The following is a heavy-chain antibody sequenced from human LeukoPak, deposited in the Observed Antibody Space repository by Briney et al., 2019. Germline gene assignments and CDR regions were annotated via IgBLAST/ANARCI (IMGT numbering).Heavy chain of an antibody. J-gene: IGHJ4*02. CDR1: GGSISSSNW. D-gene: IGHD3-10*01. CDR3: ARERVWFGDLPIKGYFDY. Sequence: SGTLPLTCAVSGGSISSSNWWSWDRQPPGKGLEWIGYMYHSGSTYYNPSLKSRVTRSVDRSKNQFSLKLSSVTAADTAVYYCARERVWFGDLPIKGYFDYWGQGTLVTVSS. CDR2: MYHSGST. V-gene: IGHV4-4*02.